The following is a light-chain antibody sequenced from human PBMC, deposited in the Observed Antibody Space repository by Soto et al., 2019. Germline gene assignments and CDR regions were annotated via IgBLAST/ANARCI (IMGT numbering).Light chain of an antibody. J-gene: IGKJ5*01. CDR3: QQTYSSPIT. Sequence: DTQMNQSPSSLSASVGDSIAITCRASQSISSYLNWYQQKPGKAPKLLISAASILQSGVPSRFSGSGSGTDFTLTISNLQPEDFAGYYCQQTYSSPITFGQGIRLEI. V-gene: IGKV1-39*01. CDR2: AAS. CDR1: QSISSY.